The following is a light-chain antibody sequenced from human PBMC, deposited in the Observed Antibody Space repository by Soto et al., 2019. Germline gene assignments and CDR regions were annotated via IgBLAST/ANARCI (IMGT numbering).Light chain of an antibody. CDR1: QDISSY. CDR2: GAS. J-gene: IGKJ4*01. V-gene: IGKV1-9*01. Sequence: DIQLTQSPSFVSASVGDRVTVTCRSSQDISSYLAWYQQKPGKAPKILIYGASTLQSGVPPRFGGSGSGTAFTLTIGSLQPEDFATYFCQQVHDYPITFGGGTKVEI. CDR3: QQVHDYPIT.